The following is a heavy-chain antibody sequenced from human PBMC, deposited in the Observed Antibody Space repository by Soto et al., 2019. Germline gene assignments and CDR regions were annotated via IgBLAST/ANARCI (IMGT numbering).Heavy chain of an antibody. CDR1: GYTFTSYA. V-gene: IGHV1-3*05. Sequence: QVQLVQSGAEEKKPGASVKVSCKASGYTFTSYAMHWVRQAPGQRLEWMGWINAGNGNTKYSQKFQGRVTITRDTSASTAYMELSTLSSEDTAVYCCASNHFGTTPYGMDVWGQGTTVTVSS. D-gene: IGHD1-7*01. CDR3: ASNHFGTTPYGMDV. CDR2: INAGNGNT. J-gene: IGHJ6*02.